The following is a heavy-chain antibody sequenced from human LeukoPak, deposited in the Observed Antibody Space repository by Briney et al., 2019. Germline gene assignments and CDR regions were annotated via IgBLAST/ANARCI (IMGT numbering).Heavy chain of an antibody. Sequence: GGSLRLSCVASGFTFSIYEMNWVRQAPGKGLECLSYIDGSGSNTYYADSVKGRFTLSRDNAKNTLYLQMNSLRAEDTAVYYCAKDACLGSGWDEGLFDYWGQGTLVTVSS. CDR2: IDGSGSNT. J-gene: IGHJ4*02. V-gene: IGHV3-48*03. CDR1: GFTFSIYE. D-gene: IGHD6-19*01. CDR3: AKDACLGSGWDEGLFDY.